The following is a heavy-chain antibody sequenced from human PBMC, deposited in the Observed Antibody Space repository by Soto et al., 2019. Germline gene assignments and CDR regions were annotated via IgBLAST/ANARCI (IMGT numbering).Heavy chain of an antibody. Sequence: SETLSLTCAVYGGSFSGYYWSWIRQPPGKGLEWIGEINHSGSTNYNPSLKSRVTISVDTSKNQFSLKLSSVTAADTAVYYCARGPRTVTKLKTQKNYYYGMDVWGQGTTVTVSS. D-gene: IGHD4-17*01. J-gene: IGHJ6*02. CDR3: ARGPRTVTKLKTQKNYYYGMDV. V-gene: IGHV4-34*01. CDR2: INHSGST. CDR1: GGSFSGYY.